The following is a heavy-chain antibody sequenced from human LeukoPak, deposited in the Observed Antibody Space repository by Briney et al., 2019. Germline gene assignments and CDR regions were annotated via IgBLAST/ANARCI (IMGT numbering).Heavy chain of an antibody. CDR3: ARDKGGVPAAMRGGDH. D-gene: IGHD2-2*01. J-gene: IGHJ4*02. CDR1: GFTFSSYS. V-gene: IGHV3-21*01. Sequence: GGSLRLSCAASGFTFSSYSMNWVRQAPGKGLEWVSSISSSSTYMYYADSVKGRFTISRDNARNSLFLQMNSLRAEDTAVYYCARDKGGVPAAMRGGDHWGQGTLVTVSS. CDR2: ISSSSTYM.